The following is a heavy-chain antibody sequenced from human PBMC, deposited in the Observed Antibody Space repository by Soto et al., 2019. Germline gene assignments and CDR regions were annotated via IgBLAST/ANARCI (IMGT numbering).Heavy chain of an antibody. D-gene: IGHD5-12*01. CDR1: GFTFSSYS. V-gene: IGHV3-21*01. CDR2: IGGSSGHI. J-gene: IGHJ4*02. CDR3: AKQDGYNRRPLYFDY. Sequence: GGSLRLSCAASGFTFSSYSMVWVRQAPEKGLEWVSSIGGSSGHIYYADSLKGRFTISRDNAKNSLYLQMNSLRVDDTAVYYCAKQDGYNRRPLYFDYWVQGT.